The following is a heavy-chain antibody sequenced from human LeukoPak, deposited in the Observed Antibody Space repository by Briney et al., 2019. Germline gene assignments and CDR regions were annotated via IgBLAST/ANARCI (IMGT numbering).Heavy chain of an antibody. Sequence: GGSLRLSCAASGFSFSTYWMHWVRQVPGRGLVWVSRINADGTTITYADSVKGRFTISRDDAKNTLYLQMNSLRADDTAIYYCVRDFSGAVDSWGQGTLVTVSS. CDR2: INADGTTI. J-gene: IGHJ4*02. V-gene: IGHV3-74*01. CDR3: VRDFSGAVDS. CDR1: GFSFSTYW. D-gene: IGHD1-26*01.